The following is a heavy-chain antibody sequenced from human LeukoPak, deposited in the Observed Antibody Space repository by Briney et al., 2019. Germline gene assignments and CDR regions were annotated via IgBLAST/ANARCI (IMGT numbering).Heavy chain of an antibody. D-gene: IGHD6-6*01. V-gene: IGHV1-69*13. CDR3: ARVLIAARRVNWFDP. CDR2: IIPIFGTA. CDR1: GGTFSSYA. J-gene: IGHJ5*02. Sequence: ASVKVSCKASGGTFSSYAISWVRQAPGQGLEWMGGIIPIFGTANYAQKFQGRVTITADESTSTAYMELSSLRSEDTAVYYRARVLIAARRVNWFDPWGQGTLVTVSS.